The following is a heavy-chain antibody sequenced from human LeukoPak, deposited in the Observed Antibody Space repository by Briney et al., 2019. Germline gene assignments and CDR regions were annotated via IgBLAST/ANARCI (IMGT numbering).Heavy chain of an antibody. CDR2: IIPIFGTA. CDR1: GGTFSSYA. J-gene: IGHJ4*02. CDR3: ARGFAAAAGASSFDY. V-gene: IGHV1-69*01. D-gene: IGHD6-13*01. Sequence: SVKVSCKASGGTFSSYAISWVRQAPGQGLEWMGGIIPIFGTANYAQKFQGRVTITADESTSTAYMELSSLRSEGTAVYYCARGFAAAAGASSFDYWGQGTLVTVSS.